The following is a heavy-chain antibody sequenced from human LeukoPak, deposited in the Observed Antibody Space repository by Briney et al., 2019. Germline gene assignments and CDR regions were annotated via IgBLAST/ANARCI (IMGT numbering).Heavy chain of an antibody. CDR3: ARRYYDTSGHHDAFDI. CDR1: GGSISSGSYY. J-gene: IGHJ3*02. CDR2: IYTSGST. V-gene: IGHV4-61*02. D-gene: IGHD3-22*01. Sequence: SQTLSLTCTVSGGSISSGSYYWSWIRQPAGKGLEWIGRIYTSGSTNYNPSLKSRVTISVDTSKNQFSLKLSSVTAADTAVYYCARRYYDTSGHHDAFDIWGQGTMVTVSS.